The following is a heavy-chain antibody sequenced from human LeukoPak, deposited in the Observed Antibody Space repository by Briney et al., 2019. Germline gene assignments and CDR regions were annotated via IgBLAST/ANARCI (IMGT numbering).Heavy chain of an antibody. Sequence: SETLSLTCTVSGGSISSYYWSWIRQPPGKGLEWIGYIYYSGSTNYNPSLKSRVTISVDTSKNQFSLKLSSVTAADTAVYYCARHGGYSYGFDYRAQGTLVTVSS. J-gene: IGHJ4*02. V-gene: IGHV4-59*08. CDR1: GGSISSYY. D-gene: IGHD5-18*01. CDR2: IYYSGST. CDR3: ARHGGYSYGFDY.